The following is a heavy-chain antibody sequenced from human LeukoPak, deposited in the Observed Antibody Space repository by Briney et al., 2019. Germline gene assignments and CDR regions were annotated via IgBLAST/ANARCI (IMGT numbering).Heavy chain of an antibody. Sequence: GESLKISCKGSGYSFTSYWIGWVRQMPGKGLEWMGIIYPGDSDTRYSPSFQGLVTISADKSISTAYLQWSSLKASDTAMYYCARGMQWLDYYFDYWGQGTLVTVSS. CDR3: ARGMQWLDYYFDY. V-gene: IGHV5-51*01. D-gene: IGHD6-19*01. CDR2: IYPGDSDT. CDR1: GYSFTSYW. J-gene: IGHJ4*02.